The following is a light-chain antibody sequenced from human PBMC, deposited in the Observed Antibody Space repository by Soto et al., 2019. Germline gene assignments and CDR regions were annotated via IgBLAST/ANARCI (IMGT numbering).Light chain of an antibody. J-gene: IGLJ1*01. CDR1: SSDVGIYNY. CDR3: SSYTSSSPYV. CDR2: DVI. Sequence: QSVLTQPRSVSGSPGQSVTISCTGTSSDVGIYNYVSWYQHHPGKAPKLIIYDVIKRPSGVPDRFSGSKSGITASLTISGLQADDEADYYCSSYTSSSPYVFGTGTKVTVL. V-gene: IGLV2-11*01.